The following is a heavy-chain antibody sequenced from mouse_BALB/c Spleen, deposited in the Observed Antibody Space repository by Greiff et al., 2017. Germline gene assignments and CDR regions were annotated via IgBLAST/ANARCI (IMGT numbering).Heavy chain of an antibody. CDR1: GFNIKDTY. CDR3: ARDYGYDRYLDE. Sequence: VQLQQSGAELVKPGASVKLSCTASGFNIKDTYMHWVKQRPEQGLEWIGRIDPANGNTKYDPKFQGKATLTANTSSNTAYLQLSSLTSEDTAVYYCARDYGYDRYLDEWGQGTTLTVSS. D-gene: IGHD2-2*01. J-gene: IGHJ2*01. V-gene: IGHV14-3*02. CDR2: IDPANGNT.